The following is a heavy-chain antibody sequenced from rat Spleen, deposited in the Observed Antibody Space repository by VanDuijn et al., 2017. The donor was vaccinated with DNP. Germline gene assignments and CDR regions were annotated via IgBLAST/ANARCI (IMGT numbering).Heavy chain of an antibody. CDR1: GFTFRDYN. Sequence: EVQLVESGGGLVQPGRSLKLSCAASGFTFRDYNMAWVRQPPKEGLEWVATVVYDGRTTYYGDSVKGRFTISRDNTKSTLYLQVDSLRSEDTATYYCATHGGLNWFAYWGQGTLVTVSS. CDR2: VVYDGRTT. V-gene: IGHV5-7*01. J-gene: IGHJ3*01. CDR3: ATHGGLNWFAY. D-gene: IGHD1-11*01.